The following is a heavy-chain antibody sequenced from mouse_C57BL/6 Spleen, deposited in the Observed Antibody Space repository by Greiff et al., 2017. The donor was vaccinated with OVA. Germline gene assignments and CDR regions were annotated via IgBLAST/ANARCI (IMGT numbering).Heavy chain of an antibody. CDR1: GYTFPSYW. J-gene: IGHJ2*01. CDR2: IDPNSGGT. Sequence: QVQLQQPGAELVKPGASVKLSCKASGYTFPSYWMHWVKQRPGRGLAWIGRIDPNSGGTKYNEKLQSKATLTVDKPSLTAYMQHSSLTSEDSAFYYWARGEGLRVFDYWGQGTTLTVSS. V-gene: IGHV1-72*01. D-gene: IGHD2-4*01. CDR3: ARGEGLRVFDY.